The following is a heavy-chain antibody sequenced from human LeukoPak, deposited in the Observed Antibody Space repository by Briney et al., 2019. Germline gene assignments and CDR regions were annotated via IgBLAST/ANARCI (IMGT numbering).Heavy chain of an antibody. J-gene: IGHJ4*02. Sequence: GGSLRLSCAASGFTVSSNYMSWVRQAPGKGLEWVSVIYSGGSTYYADSVKGRFTISRDISKNTLYLQMNSLRAEDTAVYYCAREGGVVASLDYWGQGTLVTVSS. D-gene: IGHD3-16*01. CDR3: AREGGVVASLDY. V-gene: IGHV3-66*01. CDR2: IYSGGST. CDR1: GFTVSSNY.